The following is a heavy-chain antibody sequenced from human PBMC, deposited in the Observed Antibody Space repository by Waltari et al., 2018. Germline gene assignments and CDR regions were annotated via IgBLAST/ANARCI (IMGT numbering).Heavy chain of an antibody. D-gene: IGHD3-16*01. CDR1: RGNFGRYA. CDR2: TIPIFGSP. Sequence: QVQLVQSGAEVKKPGSSVRVSCRASRGNFGRYAITWVRQAPGQGLEWMGGTIPIFGSPMYAPKFQGRVSITADELTYTVYMELNSLRSDDTAIYYCARRKLGEAFDIWGQGTMVIVSS. V-gene: IGHV1-69*12. J-gene: IGHJ3*02. CDR3: ARRKLGEAFDI.